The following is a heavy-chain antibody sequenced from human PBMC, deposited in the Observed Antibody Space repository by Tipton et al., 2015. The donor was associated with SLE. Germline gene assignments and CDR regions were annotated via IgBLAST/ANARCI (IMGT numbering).Heavy chain of an antibody. CDR1: GGSITTRSYY. CDR3: ARGGTGDGRNPFDP. D-gene: IGHD4-23*01. J-gene: IGHJ5*02. Sequence: TLSLTCIVSGGSITTRSYYWGWIRQPPGKGLEWIASISYSGATYYNPSLKSRVIISLDTSRNHFSLNLRSVTAADTAVYYCARGGTGDGRNPFDPWGQGTLVTVSS. CDR2: ISYSGAT. V-gene: IGHV4-39*07.